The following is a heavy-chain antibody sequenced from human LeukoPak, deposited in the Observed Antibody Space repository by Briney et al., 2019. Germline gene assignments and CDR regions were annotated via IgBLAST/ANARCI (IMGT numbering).Heavy chain of an antibody. D-gene: IGHD2-2*01. V-gene: IGHV3-21*01. Sequence: PGGSLRLSCAASGFTFSSYSMNWVRQAPGKGLEWVSSISSSSSCIYYADSVKGRFTISRDNAKNSLYLQMNSLRAEDTAVYYCARPRGCGSSRCNNFDYWGQGTLVTVSS. CDR1: GFTFSSYS. CDR2: ISSSSSCI. J-gene: IGHJ4*02. CDR3: ARPRGCGSSRCNNFDY.